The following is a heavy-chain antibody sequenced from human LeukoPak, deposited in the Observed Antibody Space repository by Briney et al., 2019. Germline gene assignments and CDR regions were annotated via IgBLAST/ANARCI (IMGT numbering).Heavy chain of an antibody. CDR2: IRYDGSNK. CDR3: ARSRSGYYEDY. D-gene: IGHD3-22*01. CDR1: GFTFSSYG. Sequence: GGSLRLSCAASGFTFSSYGMHWVRQAPGKGLEWVAFIRYDGSNKYYADSVKGRFTISRDNSKNSLSLQVNSLSAKDTAVYYCARSRSGYYEDYWGQGTLVTVSS. J-gene: IGHJ4*02. V-gene: IGHV3-30*02.